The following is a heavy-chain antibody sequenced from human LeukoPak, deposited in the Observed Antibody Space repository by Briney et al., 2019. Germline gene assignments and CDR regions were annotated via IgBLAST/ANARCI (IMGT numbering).Heavy chain of an antibody. J-gene: IGHJ4*02. Sequence: QPGRSLRLSCAASGFTFSSYAMHWVRQAPGKGLEWVAVISYDGSNKYYADSVKGRFTISRDNSKNTLYLQMNSLRAEDTAVYYCASLSSFEGYYDSSGHTGDYFDYWGQGTLVTVSS. CDR2: ISYDGSNK. V-gene: IGHV3-30-3*01. CDR1: GFTFSSYA. D-gene: IGHD3-22*01. CDR3: ASLSSFEGYYDSSGHTGDYFDY.